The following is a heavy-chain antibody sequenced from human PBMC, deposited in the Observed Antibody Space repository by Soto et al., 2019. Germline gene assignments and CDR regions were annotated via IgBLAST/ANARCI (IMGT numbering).Heavy chain of an antibody. V-gene: IGHV3-30*03. J-gene: IGHJ4*02. CDR3: GGGQYYFAY. CDR1: GFPFSSYG. CDR2: ISYDGSNK. D-gene: IGHD3-10*01. Sequence: QVQLVESGRGVVQPGRSLRLSCAASGFPFSSYGMHWVREAPGKGLEWVAVISYDGSNKYYADSVKGRFTISRANSASTLSLQMNSLSPEDTALYYCGGGQYYFAYRGQGTLVTVSP.